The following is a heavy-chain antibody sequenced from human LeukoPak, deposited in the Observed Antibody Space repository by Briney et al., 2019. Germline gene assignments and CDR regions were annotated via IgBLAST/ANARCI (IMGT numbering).Heavy chain of an antibody. CDR2: ISSSGATI. D-gene: IGHD3-9*01. Sequence: PGGSLRLSCAASGFTFSSYEMNWVRQAPGKGLEWVSYISSSGATIYYADSVKGRFTISRDNAKNSLFLQMNSLRAEDTAVYYCAKDEKYDILTGYSTHWGQGTLVTVSS. V-gene: IGHV3-48*03. CDR1: GFTFSSYE. J-gene: IGHJ4*02. CDR3: AKDEKYDILTGYSTH.